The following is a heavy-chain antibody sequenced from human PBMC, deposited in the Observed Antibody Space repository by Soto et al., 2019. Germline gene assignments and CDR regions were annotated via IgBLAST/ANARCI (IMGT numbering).Heavy chain of an antibody. D-gene: IGHD1-1*01. CDR3: ARQGQLSHYYYCGMDV. CDR1: GFTFSSYG. CDR2: IWYDGSNK. V-gene: IGHV3-33*01. Sequence: QVQLVESGGGVVQPGRSLRLSCAASGFTFSSYGMHWVRQAPGKGLEWVAVIWYDGSNKYYADSVKGRFTISRDNSKNTLYLQMNSLRAEDTAVYYCARQGQLSHYYYCGMDVWGQGTTVTVSS. J-gene: IGHJ6*02.